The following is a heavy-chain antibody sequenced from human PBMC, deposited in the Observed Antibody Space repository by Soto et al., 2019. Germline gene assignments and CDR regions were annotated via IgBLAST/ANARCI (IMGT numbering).Heavy chain of an antibody. CDR2: IIPIFGTA. CDR1: GGTFSSYA. J-gene: IGHJ4*02. D-gene: IGHD5-18*01. V-gene: IGHV1-69*13. Sequence: ASVKVSCKASGGTFSSYAISWVRQAPGQGLEWMGGIIPIFGTANYAQKFQGRVTITADESTSTAYMELSSLRSEDTAVYYCARLAPGYSYGPFDYWGQGNLVTVSS. CDR3: ARLAPGYSYGPFDY.